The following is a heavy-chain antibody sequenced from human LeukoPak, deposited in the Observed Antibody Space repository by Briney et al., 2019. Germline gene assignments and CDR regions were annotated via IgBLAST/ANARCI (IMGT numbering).Heavy chain of an antibody. CDR1: GYTFTSYY. CDR3: AREAYCGGDCYSHAFDI. CDR2: INPSGGST. J-gene: IGHJ3*02. V-gene: IGHV1-46*01. Sequence: ASVKVSCKASGYTFTSYYMHWVRQAPGQGLEWMGIINPSGGSTSYAQKFQGRVTMTRDMSTSTVYMELSSLRSEDTAVYYCAREAYCGGDCYSHAFDIWGQGTMVTVSS. D-gene: IGHD2-21*02.